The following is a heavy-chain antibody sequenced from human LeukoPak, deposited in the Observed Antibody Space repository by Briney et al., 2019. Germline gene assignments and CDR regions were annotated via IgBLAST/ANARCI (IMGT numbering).Heavy chain of an antibody. CDR3: AREEPNDAFDI. Sequence: PSETLSLTWTVAGGSISSYYWSWIRQPPGKGLEWIGYIYYSGSTKYNPSLKSRVTISVDTSKNQFSLKLSSVTAADTAVYYCAREEPNDAFDIWGQGTMVTVSS. CDR1: GGSISSYY. CDR2: IYYSGST. D-gene: IGHD1-26*01. J-gene: IGHJ3*02. V-gene: IGHV4-59*01.